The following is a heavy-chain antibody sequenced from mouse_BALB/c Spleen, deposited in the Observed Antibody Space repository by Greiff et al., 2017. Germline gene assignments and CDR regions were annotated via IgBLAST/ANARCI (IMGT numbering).Heavy chain of an antibody. CDR1: GYTFTNYW. V-gene: IGHV1-63*02. CDR3: ARGGNYGFYAMDY. Sequence: QVHVKQSGAELVRPGTSVKISCKASGYTFTNYWLGWVKQRPGHGLEWIGDIYPGGGYTNYNEKFKGKATLTADTSSSTAYMQLSSLTSEDSAVYFCARGGNYGFYAMDYWGQGTSVTVSS. CDR2: IYPGGGYT. D-gene: IGHD2-1*01. J-gene: IGHJ4*01.